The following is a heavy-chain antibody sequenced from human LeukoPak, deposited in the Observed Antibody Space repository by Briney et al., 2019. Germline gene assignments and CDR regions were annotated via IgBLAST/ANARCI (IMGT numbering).Heavy chain of an antibody. J-gene: IGHJ4*02. Sequence: PGGSLRLSCAASGFTVSSNYMTWVRQAPGKGLEWVSVIYSGGNTYYADSVKGRFTISRDNSKNILYLQMNSLRAEDTAVYYCAKAGAVVVVVAKYFDYWGQGTLVTVSS. D-gene: IGHD2-15*01. V-gene: IGHV3-53*05. CDR3: AKAGAVVVVVAKYFDY. CDR1: GFTVSSNY. CDR2: IYSGGNT.